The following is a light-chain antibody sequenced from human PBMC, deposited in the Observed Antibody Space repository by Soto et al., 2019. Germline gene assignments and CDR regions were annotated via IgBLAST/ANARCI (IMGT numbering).Light chain of an antibody. CDR3: QQYGSSPPFN. CDR1: QRVSDTF. V-gene: IGKV3-20*01. J-gene: IGKJ2*01. CDR2: SAH. Sequence: EIELTQSPGTLSLSPGERATISCRASQRVSDTFLAWYNQKPGQTPRLLISSAHMRATGTPDRYTGSGSGREVIIPTSRLEPADFAVYYCQQYGSSPPFNFGQGTKLEIK.